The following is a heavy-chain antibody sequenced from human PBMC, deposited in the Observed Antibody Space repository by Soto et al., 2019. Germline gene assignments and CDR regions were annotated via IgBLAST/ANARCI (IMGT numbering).Heavy chain of an antibody. CDR1: GFTFSRYG. V-gene: IGHV3-33*01. CDR2: IWYDGSNK. J-gene: IGHJ4*02. Sequence: GGSLRLSCAASGFTFSRYGMHWVRQAPGKGLEWVAVIWYDGSNKYYADSVKGRFTISRDNSKNTLYLQMNSLRAEDTAVYYCARDYGSSGYPRYYFDYWGQGT. D-gene: IGHD3-22*01. CDR3: ARDYGSSGYPRYYFDY.